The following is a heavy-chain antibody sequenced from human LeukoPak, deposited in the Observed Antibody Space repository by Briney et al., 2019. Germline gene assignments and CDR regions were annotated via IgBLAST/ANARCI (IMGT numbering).Heavy chain of an antibody. Sequence: PGGSLRLSCAASGFTFSNYAMNWVRQAPGKGLEWVSAISGSGGSTYYADSVKGRFTISRDNSRNTLYLQMNSLRAEDTAVYYCATPSNYFDYWGQGTLVTVSS. CDR3: ATPSNYFDY. CDR2: ISGSGGST. D-gene: IGHD2-2*01. J-gene: IGHJ4*02. V-gene: IGHV3-23*01. CDR1: GFTFSNYA.